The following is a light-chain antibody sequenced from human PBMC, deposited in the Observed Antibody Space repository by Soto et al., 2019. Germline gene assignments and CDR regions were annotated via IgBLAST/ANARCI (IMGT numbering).Light chain of an antibody. CDR1: QSVGTY. CDR3: QQRTNWA. CDR2: DAS. J-gene: IGKJ1*01. V-gene: IGKV3-11*01. Sequence: EIVLTQSPATLSLSPGERVTLTCRASQSVGTYLAWYRQKPGQAPRLLIYDASTRATGIPARFSGSGSGTDFTLTINSLEPEDFAVYYCQQRTNWAFGQGTKVEIK.